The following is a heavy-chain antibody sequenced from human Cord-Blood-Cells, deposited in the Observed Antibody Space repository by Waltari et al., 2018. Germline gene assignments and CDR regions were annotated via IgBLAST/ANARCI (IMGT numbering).Heavy chain of an antibody. CDR1: GGSFSGYY. J-gene: IGHJ3*02. CDR2: ITHSGST. CDR3: ARGPGGSYDAFDI. D-gene: IGHD1-26*01. V-gene: IGHV4-34*01. Sequence: VQLQQWGAGLLKPSETLSLTCAVYGGSFSGYYWSWIRQPPGKGLEWIGEITHSGSTNYTPSLKSRVTISVDTSKTQFSLMLSSVTAADTAVYYCARGPGGSYDAFDIWGQGTMVTVSS.